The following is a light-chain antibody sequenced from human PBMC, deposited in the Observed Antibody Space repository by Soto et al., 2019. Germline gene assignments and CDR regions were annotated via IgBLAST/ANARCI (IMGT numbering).Light chain of an antibody. V-gene: IGLV1-40*01. CDR1: SSNIGAGYD. CDR3: PSYDSSLSVLYV. Sequence: QAVVTQPPSVSGAPGQRVTISGTGSSSNIGAGYDVHWYQQLPGTAPKLLIYGNSNRPSGVPDRFSGSKSGTSASLAITGLQADEESDDSGPSYDSSLSVLYVFGTGATLTVL. CDR2: GNS. J-gene: IGLJ1*01.